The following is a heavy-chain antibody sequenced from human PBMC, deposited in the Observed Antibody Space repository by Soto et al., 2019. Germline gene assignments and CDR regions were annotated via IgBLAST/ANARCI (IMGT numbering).Heavy chain of an antibody. V-gene: IGHV3-23*01. CDR2: ISGSGGST. CDR1: EFPFSSYA. Sequence: GGSLRLSCAASEFPFSSYAMSWVRQSPGKGLEWVSAISGSGGSTYYADSVKGRFTISRDNSKNTLYLQMNSLRAEDTAVYYCAKDPGLRNCDIRGLVDYCGQRTVCPVSS. J-gene: IGHJ4*02. CDR3: AKDPGLRNCDIRGLVDY. D-gene: IGHD3-22*01.